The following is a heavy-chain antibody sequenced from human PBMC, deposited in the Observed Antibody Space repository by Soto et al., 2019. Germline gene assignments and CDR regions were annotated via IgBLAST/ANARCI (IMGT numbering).Heavy chain of an antibody. CDR1: GFTFSSYA. V-gene: IGHV3-23*01. J-gene: IGHJ4*02. D-gene: IGHD2-21*02. CDR2: ISGSGSTT. Sequence: EVLLLESGGGLVQRGGSLRLSCAASGFTFSSYAMSWVRQAPGKRLEWVSSISGSGSTTYHADSVKGRFTISRDNSKNTIYLQMNSLRAEDTAVYYCAKGTVVVTTILGFDYWGQGSLVTVSS. CDR3: AKGTVVVTTILGFDY.